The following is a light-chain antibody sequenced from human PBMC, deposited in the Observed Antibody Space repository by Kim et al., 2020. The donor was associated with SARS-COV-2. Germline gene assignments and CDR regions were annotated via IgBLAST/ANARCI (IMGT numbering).Light chain of an antibody. CDR1: KLGDKY. CDR2: QDS. J-gene: IGLJ2*01. Sequence: VSPGQTASITCPGDKLGDKYACWYQQKPGQSPVLVIYQDSKRPSGIPERFSGSNSGNTATLTISGTQAMDEADYYCQAWDSSNVVFGGGTQLTVL. CDR3: QAWDSSNVV. V-gene: IGLV3-1*01.